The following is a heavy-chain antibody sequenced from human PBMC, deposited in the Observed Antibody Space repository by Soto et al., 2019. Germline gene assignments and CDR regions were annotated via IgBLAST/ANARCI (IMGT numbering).Heavy chain of an antibody. CDR2: ISAYNGNT. D-gene: IGHD3-22*01. CDR1: GYTFTSYG. Sequence: ASVKVSCKASGYTFTSYGISWVRQAPGQGLEWMGWISAYNGNTNYAQKLQGRVTMTTDTSTSTAYMELRSLRSDDTAVYYCARVIELDYDSSGYYLNYYYYGMDVWGQGTTVTVSS. V-gene: IGHV1-18*01. CDR3: ARVIELDYDSSGYYLNYYYYGMDV. J-gene: IGHJ6*02.